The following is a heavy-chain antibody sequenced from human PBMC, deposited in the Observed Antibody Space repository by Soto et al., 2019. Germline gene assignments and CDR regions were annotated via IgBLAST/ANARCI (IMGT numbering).Heavy chain of an antibody. V-gene: IGHV4-31*03. CDR1: GDSISSGGYY. Sequence: QVQLQESGPGLVKPSQTLSLTCTVSGDSISSGGYYWSWIRQHPGKGLEWIGYIYNTGSTYYNPSLKSRATISVDMSKNQFSLKVNSVTAADTAVYYCGKVFLEWLSDYWGQGTLVTVSS. CDR3: GKVFLEWLSDY. D-gene: IGHD3-3*01. CDR2: IYNTGST. J-gene: IGHJ4*02.